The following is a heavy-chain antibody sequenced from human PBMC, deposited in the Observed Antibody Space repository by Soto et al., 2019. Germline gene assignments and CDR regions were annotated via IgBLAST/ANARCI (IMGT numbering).Heavy chain of an antibody. D-gene: IGHD6-19*01. V-gene: IGHV3-21*01. CDR3: ARVPPTPSGWYFYH. CDR1: GFTFSSYA. Sequence: GGSLRLSCAASGFTFSSYAMSWVRQAPGKGLEWVSAISSSSSYIYYADSVKGRFTISRDNAKNSLYLQMNSLRAEDTAVYYCARVPPTPSGWYFYHWGQGTLVTVSS. CDR2: ISSSSSYI. J-gene: IGHJ4*02.